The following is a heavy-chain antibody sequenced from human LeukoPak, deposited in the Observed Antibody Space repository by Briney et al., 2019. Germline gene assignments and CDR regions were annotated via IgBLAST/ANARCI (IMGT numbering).Heavy chain of an antibody. CDR1: GYTFTSYD. CDR2: MNPNSGNT. J-gene: IGHJ1*01. Sequence: GASVKVSCRASGYTFTSYDINWVRQATGQGPEWVGWMNPNSGNTGYAQKFQGGVTMTTDTSTSTAYMELRSLRSDDTAVYYCARGGQQLVIGDQHWGQGTLVTVSS. CDR3: ARGGQQLVIGDQH. V-gene: IGHV1-8*02. D-gene: IGHD6-13*01.